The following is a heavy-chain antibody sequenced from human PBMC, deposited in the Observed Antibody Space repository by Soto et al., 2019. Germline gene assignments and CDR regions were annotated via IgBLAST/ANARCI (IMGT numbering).Heavy chain of an antibody. V-gene: IGHV4-39*01. CDR2: IYYSGST. D-gene: IGHD3-10*01. CDR3: ARSGVSITMVRGVDYYFDY. Sequence: QLQLQESGPGLVKPSETLSLTCTVSGGSISSSSYYWGWIRQPPGKGLEWIGSIYYSGSTYYNPSLKSRVPISVDTSKNQFSLKLSSVTAADTAVYYCARSGVSITMVRGVDYYFDYWGQGTLVTVSS. CDR1: GGSISSSSYY. J-gene: IGHJ4*02.